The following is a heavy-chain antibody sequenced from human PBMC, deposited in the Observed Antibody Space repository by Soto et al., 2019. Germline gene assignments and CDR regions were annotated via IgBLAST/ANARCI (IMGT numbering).Heavy chain of an antibody. CDR2: IYYSGST. CDR1: GGSVSSGSYY. Sequence: PSETLSLTCTVSGGSVSSGSYYWSWIRQPPGKGLEWIGYIYYSGSTNYNPSLKSRVTISVDTSKNQFSLKLSSVTAADTAVYYCARGVYYGVNWFDPWGQVTLVTVPS. CDR3: ARGVYYGVNWFDP. J-gene: IGHJ5*02. D-gene: IGHD4-17*01. V-gene: IGHV4-61*01.